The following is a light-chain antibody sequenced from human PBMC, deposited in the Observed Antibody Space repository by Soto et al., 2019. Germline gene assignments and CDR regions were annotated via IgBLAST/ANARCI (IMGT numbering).Light chain of an antibody. CDR1: SGSVSTNNY. CDR3: VLYMGRGIWV. Sequence: QTVVTQEPSFSVSPGGTVTLTCALSSGSVSTNNYPSWCQQTPGQPPRTLIFRTNTRSSGVPDRFSGSILGSKAALTITGAQADYESDSYCVLYMGRGIWVFGGGTKLTVL. V-gene: IGLV8-61*01. CDR2: RTN. J-gene: IGLJ3*02.